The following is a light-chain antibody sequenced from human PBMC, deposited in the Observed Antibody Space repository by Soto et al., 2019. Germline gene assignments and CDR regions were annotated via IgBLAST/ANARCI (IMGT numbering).Light chain of an antibody. CDR3: QKYNGAPLT. V-gene: IGKV1-27*01. J-gene: IGKJ4*01. CDR1: QGISNF. CDR2: AES. Sequence: DIQMTQSPSSLSASVGDRVTITCRASQGISNFLAWYQQKPGKVPILLIYAESTLQSGVPSRFSVSGSGTDFTLTISSLQPEDVATYYCQKYNGAPLTFGGGNKVEIK.